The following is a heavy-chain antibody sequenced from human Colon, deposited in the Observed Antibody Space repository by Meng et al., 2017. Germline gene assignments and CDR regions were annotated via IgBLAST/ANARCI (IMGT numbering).Heavy chain of an antibody. CDR1: GYTFTSYG. J-gene: IGHJ5*01. CDR3: GRSGAYDYRIDS. Sequence: QGQLVQAGAEEKKPGASVKVSCKADGYTFTSYGISWVRQAPGQGLEWVAWISAYNGNTIYAQKVQGRVTLTTDTSTSTAYMELRSLISDDTAVYYCGRSGAYDYRIDSWGQGTLVTVSS. V-gene: IGHV1-18*01. CDR2: ISAYNGNT. D-gene: IGHD5-12*01.